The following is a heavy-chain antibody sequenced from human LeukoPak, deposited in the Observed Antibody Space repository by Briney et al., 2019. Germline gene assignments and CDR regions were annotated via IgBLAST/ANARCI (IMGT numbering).Heavy chain of an antibody. CDR3: ARSFLKLELLPIDAFDI. CDR1: GYTFTSYY. CDR2: MNPNSGNT. V-gene: IGHV1-8*02. Sequence: ASVKVSCKASGYTFTSYYMHWVRQAPGQGLEWMGWMNPNSGNTGYAQKFQGRVTMTRNTSISTAYMELSSLRSEDTAVYYCARSFLKLELLPIDAFDIWGQGTMVTVYS. J-gene: IGHJ3*02. D-gene: IGHD1-7*01.